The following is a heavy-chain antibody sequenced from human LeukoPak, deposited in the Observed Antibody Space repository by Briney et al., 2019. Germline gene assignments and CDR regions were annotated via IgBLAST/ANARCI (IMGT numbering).Heavy chain of an antibody. J-gene: IGHJ6*03. D-gene: IGHD3-3*01. Sequence: ASVKVSCKASGYTFTSYGISWVRQAPGHGLEWMGWISAYNGNTNYAQKLQGRVTMTTDTSTSTAYMELRSLRSDDTAVYYCARANYDFWSGYPYYHYYYYMDVWGKGTTVTVSS. CDR3: ARANYDFWSGYPYYHYYYYMDV. V-gene: IGHV1-18*01. CDR2: ISAYNGNT. CDR1: GYTFTSYG.